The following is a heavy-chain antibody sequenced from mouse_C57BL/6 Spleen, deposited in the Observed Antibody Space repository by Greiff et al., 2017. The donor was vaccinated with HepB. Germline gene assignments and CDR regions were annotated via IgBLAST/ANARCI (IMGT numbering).Heavy chain of an antibody. CDR1: GYTFTSYW. V-gene: IGHV1-50*01. CDR3: ARCYSNRGYVYV. J-gene: IGHJ1*03. Sequence: VQLQQSGAELVKPGASVKLSCKASGYTFTSYWMQWVKQRSGQGLEWIGEIDPSDSYTNYNPKFKGKATLTVDTSSSTAYMQLSSLTSEDSAVSYCARCYSNRGYVYVWGTGPAVTLS. CDR2: IDPSDSYT. D-gene: IGHD2-5*01.